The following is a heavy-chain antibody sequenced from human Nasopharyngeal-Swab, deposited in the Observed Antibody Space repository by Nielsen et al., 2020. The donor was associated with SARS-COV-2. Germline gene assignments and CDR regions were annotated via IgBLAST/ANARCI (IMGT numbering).Heavy chain of an antibody. V-gene: IGHV2-70*11. CDR2: IDWDDDK. CDR1: GFSLRPSGMG. J-gene: IGHJ4*02. D-gene: IGHD3-16*01. CDR3: ARLNSLGVVFDY. Sequence: SGPTLALPTQTFTLTCTFSGFSLRPSGMGVSWIRQPPGKALEWLVRIDWDDDKYYSTSLKTRLTISKDTSKNQVVLTMTNMDPVDTATYYCARLNSLGVVFDYWGQGTLVTVSS.